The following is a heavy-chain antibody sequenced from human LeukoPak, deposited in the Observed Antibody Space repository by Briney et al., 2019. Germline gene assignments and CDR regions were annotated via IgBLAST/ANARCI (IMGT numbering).Heavy chain of an antibody. V-gene: IGHV1-8*01. CDR3: ARDSSSSPISELDAFDI. Sequence: AASVKVSCKASGYTFTSYDINWVRQATGQGLEWMGWMNPNSGNTGYAQKFQGRVTMTRNTSISTAYMELSSLRSDDTAVYYCARDSSSSPISELDAFDIWGQGTMVTVSS. J-gene: IGHJ3*02. CDR1: GYTFTSYD. CDR2: MNPNSGNT. D-gene: IGHD6-13*01.